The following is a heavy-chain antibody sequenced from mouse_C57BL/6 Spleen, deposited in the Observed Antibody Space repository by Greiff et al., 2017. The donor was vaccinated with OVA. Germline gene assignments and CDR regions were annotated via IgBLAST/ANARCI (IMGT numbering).Heavy chain of an antibody. J-gene: IGHJ4*01. CDR2: ISSGSSTI. CDR3: ASTSTMVTSYAMDY. D-gene: IGHD2-2*01. CDR1: GFTFSDYG. Sequence: EVKVVESGGGLVKPGGSLKLSCAASGFTFSDYGMHWVRQAPEKGLEWVAYISSGSSTIYYADTLKGRFTISRDNAKNTLFLQMTSLRSEDTAMYYCASTSTMVTSYAMDYWGQGTSVTVSS. V-gene: IGHV5-17*01.